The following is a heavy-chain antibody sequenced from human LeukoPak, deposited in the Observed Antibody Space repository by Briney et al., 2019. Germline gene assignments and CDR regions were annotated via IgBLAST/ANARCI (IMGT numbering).Heavy chain of an antibody. CDR2: SHYSGTT. Sequence: SETLSLICTVSGVSISNYYWNWMRQSPGKGLEWIGYSHYSGTTNYNPSLNSRVTMSVDTSKSQFSLKLSSVSAADTAVYYCARWGESGDYAVHAFDIWGQGTMVTVSS. CDR1: GVSISNYY. J-gene: IGHJ3*02. D-gene: IGHD2-21*02. V-gene: IGHV4-59*01. CDR3: ARWGESGDYAVHAFDI.